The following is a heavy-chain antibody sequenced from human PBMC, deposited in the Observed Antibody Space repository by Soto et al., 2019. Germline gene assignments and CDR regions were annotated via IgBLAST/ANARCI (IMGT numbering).Heavy chain of an antibody. J-gene: IGHJ6*02. V-gene: IGHV3-30*18. CDR2: ISDDGSNK. D-gene: IGHD3-3*01. CDR1: GFTFSNYG. CDR3: TKRRNVLRFLEWSSGMEV. Sequence: GGSLRLSCAASGFTFSNYGMHWVRQAPCKGLEWVAFISDDGSNKYYADSMKGRFTMSRDNSKSTLYLQMNSLRVEDTAVYYCTKRRNVLRFLEWSSGMEVWGQGTTVTVYS.